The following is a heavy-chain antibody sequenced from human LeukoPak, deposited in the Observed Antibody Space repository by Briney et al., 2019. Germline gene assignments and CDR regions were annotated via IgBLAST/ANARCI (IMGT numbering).Heavy chain of an antibody. CDR2: IYHSGST. V-gene: IGHV4-39*07. CDR3: ARSCRILDIVTTIRARLGGNGFDI. J-gene: IGHJ3*02. D-gene: IGHD5-12*01. CDR1: GGSISSSSYY. Sequence: SETLSLTCTVSGGSISSSSYYWGWIRQPPGKGLEWIGSIYHSGSTYYNPSLKSRVTIAVETSKNQFSLKLSSVTAADKAVYYCARSCRILDIVTTIRARLGGNGFDIWSQGTMVTVSS.